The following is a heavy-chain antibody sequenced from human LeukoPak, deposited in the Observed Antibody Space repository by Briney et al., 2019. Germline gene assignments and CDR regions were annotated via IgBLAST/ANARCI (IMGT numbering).Heavy chain of an antibody. D-gene: IGHD3-3*01. CDR1: GYTFTGYY. CDR2: INPNSGGT. CDR3: ARVPDFWSGYLDY. V-gene: IGHV1-2*02. Sequence: ASVTVSCKASGYTFTGYYMHWVRQAPGQGLEWMGWINPNSGGTNYAQKFQGRVTMTRDTSISTAYMELSRLRSDDTAVYYCARVPDFWSGYLDYWGQGTLVAVSS. J-gene: IGHJ4*02.